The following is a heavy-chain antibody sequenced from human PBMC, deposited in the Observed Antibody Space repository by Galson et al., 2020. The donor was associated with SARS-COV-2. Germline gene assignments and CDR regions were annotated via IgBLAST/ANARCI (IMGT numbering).Heavy chain of an antibody. J-gene: IGHJ6*02. CDR3: ARDYYGDNVEPLYYDGMDV. Sequence: GGSLRLSCVASGFTFSDYYMAWVRQTPGKGLEWVSSISSSGLSTNYTASVKGRFTVSRDNAKKSLFLQLSSLRAEDSAVYYCARDYYGDNVEPLYYDGMDVWGQGTTVTVSS. V-gene: IGHV3-11*06. D-gene: IGHD4-17*01. CDR1: GFTFSDYY. CDR2: ISSSGLST.